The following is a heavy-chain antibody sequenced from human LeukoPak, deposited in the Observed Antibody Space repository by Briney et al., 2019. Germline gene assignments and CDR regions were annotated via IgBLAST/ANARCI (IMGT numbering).Heavy chain of an antibody. V-gene: IGHV1-2*02. CDR1: GYTFTSYG. CDR3: ARDLVGYCSSTSCSPRPQNWFDP. J-gene: IGHJ5*02. D-gene: IGHD2-2*01. CDR2: INPNSGGT. Sequence: ASVKVSCKASGYTFTSYGISWVRQAPGQGLEWMGWINPNSGGTNYAQKFQVRVTMTRDTSISTAYMELSRLRSDDTAVYYCARDLVGYCSSTSCSPRPQNWFDPWGQRTLVTVSS.